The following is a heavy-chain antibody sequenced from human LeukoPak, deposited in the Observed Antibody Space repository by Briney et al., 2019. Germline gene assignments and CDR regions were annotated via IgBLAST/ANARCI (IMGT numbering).Heavy chain of an antibody. V-gene: IGHV1-2*06. Sequence: PGASVKVSCKASGYTFTGYYMHWVRQAPGQGLEWMGRINPNSGGTNYAQKFQGRVTMTRDTSISTAYMELSRLRSDGTAVYYCARPKAPGAPDYGDYAVYFDYWGQGTLVTVSS. CDR1: GYTFTGYY. CDR2: INPNSGGT. CDR3: ARPKAPGAPDYGDYAVYFDY. J-gene: IGHJ4*02. D-gene: IGHD4-17*01.